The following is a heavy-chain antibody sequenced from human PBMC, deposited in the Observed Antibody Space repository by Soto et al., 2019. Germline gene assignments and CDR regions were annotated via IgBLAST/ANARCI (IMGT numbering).Heavy chain of an antibody. D-gene: IGHD3-10*01. V-gene: IGHV3-48*02. CDR1: GFTFSLYS. J-gene: IGHJ6*02. CDR2: ISRSSTGI. Sequence: EVQLVESGGGLVQPGGSLRLSCAASGFTFSLYSMSWVRQAPGKGLEWVSYISRSSTGIHYADSVKGRFTISRDDATNSMHLQMNILRDGDTAVYNCARAVTWVLDVWGQGTTVSISS. CDR3: ARAVTWVLDV.